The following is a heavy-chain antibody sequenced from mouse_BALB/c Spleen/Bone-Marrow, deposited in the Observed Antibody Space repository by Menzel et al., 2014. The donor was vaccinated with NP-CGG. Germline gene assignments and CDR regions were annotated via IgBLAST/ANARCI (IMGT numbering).Heavy chain of an antibody. V-gene: IGHV1-80*01. CDR2: IYPGDGET. CDR1: GYAFSSYW. J-gene: IGHJ3*01. D-gene: IGHD2-2*01. CDR3: AKVTTGFAY. Sequence: QVQLQQSGAELAKPGSSVKISCKASGYAFSSYWMTWVKQRPGQGLEWIGQIYPGDGETNNNGKFKGKATLTADKSSSTAYMQLSGLTSEDSAVYFCAKVTTGFAYWGQGTLVTVSA.